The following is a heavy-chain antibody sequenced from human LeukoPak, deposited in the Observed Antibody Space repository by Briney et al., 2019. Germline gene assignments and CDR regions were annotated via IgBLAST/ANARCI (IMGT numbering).Heavy chain of an antibody. CDR2: IHNSEST. V-gene: IGHV4-39*01. J-gene: IGHJ4*02. D-gene: IGHD5-18*01. CDR1: GGSISTSYYH. CDR3: ARQVTFGYAYAYYFDY. Sequence: SETLSLTCTVSGGSISTSYYHWGWIRQPPGKGLEWIGNIHNSESTYYNPSLKSRVTISVDTSKNQFSLKLSSVTAADTAVYYCARQVTFGYAYAYYFDYWGQGSLVTVSS.